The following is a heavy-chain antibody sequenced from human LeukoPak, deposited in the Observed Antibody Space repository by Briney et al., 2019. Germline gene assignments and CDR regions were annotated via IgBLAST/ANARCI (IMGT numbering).Heavy chain of an antibody. CDR1: GFTVSSNY. D-gene: IGHD2-8*01. CDR2: IYSGGST. CDR3: ARAFGVYALTH. V-gene: IGHV3-53*01. J-gene: IGHJ4*02. Sequence: GGSLRLSCAASGFTVSSNYMSWVRQAPGKGLEWVSVIYSGGSTYYADSVKGRFTISRDNSKNTLYLQMNRLRAEDTAVYYCARAFGVYALTHWGQGTLVTVSS.